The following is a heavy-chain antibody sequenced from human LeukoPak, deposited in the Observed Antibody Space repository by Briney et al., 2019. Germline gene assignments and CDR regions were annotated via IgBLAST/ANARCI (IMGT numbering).Heavy chain of an antibody. CDR1: GGSISSSSYY. CDR2: ISDNGAVT. Sequence: ETLSLTCTVSGGSISSSSYYWGWIRQAPVKGLEWVSVISDNGAVTFYGDSVKGRFTISRDNSKNTLYLQMSSLRVEDTAVYYCARKYASGTYPLDYWGQGTLVTVSS. V-gene: IGHV3-23*01. D-gene: IGHD3-10*01. CDR3: ARKYASGTYPLDY. J-gene: IGHJ4*02.